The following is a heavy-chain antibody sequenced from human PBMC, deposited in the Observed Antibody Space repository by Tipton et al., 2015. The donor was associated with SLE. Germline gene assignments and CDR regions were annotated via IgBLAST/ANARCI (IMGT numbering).Heavy chain of an antibody. D-gene: IGHD3-3*01. CDR2: IYTSGST. J-gene: IGHJ4*02. CDR1: GGSISSSSYY. Sequence: TLSLTCTVSGGSISSSSYYWGWIRQPPGKGLEWIGYIYTSGSTNYNPSLKSRVTISVDTSKNQFSLKLSSVTAADTAVYYCARAAHYDFWSGSPNFDYWGQGTLVTVSS. CDR3: ARAAHYDFWSGSPNFDY. V-gene: IGHV4-61*05.